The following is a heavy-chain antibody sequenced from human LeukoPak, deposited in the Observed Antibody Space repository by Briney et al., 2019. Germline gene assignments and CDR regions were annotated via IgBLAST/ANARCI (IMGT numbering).Heavy chain of an antibody. Sequence: SENLSRTFTGSGVTISSYYWSWHRQPPGKELEGILYIYYSGSINDNPSLKSRATISVATSKNPFSLLRSPVTAAETAWYYGARVRMYYDILTGYFDYWGQGTLVTVSS. CDR2: IYYSGSI. J-gene: IGHJ4*02. CDR1: GVTISSYY. D-gene: IGHD3-9*01. CDR3: ARVRMYYDILTGYFDY. V-gene: IGHV4-59*01.